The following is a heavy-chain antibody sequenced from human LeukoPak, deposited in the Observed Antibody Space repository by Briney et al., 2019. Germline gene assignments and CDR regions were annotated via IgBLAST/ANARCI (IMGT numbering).Heavy chain of an antibody. Sequence: GGSLRLSCAASGFTFSGSAMHWVRQASGKGLEWVGRIRSKANSYATAYAASVKGRFTISRDDSKNTAYLQMNSLRAEDTAVYYCAKDLILWFGELWIPDYWGQGTLVTVSS. CDR3: AKDLILWFGELWIPDY. CDR1: GFTFSGSA. CDR2: IRSKANSYAT. J-gene: IGHJ4*02. V-gene: IGHV3-73*01. D-gene: IGHD3-10*01.